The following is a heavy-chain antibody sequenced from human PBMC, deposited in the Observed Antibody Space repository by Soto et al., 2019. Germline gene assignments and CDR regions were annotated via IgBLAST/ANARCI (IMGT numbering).Heavy chain of an antibody. CDR3: TRLAYCGGDCYLWGAFDI. V-gene: IGHV3-73*01. CDR2: IRSKANSYAT. CDR1: GFTFSGSA. J-gene: IGHJ3*02. Sequence: GGSLRLSCAASGFTFSGSAMHWVRQASGKGLEWVGRIRSKANSYATAYAASVKGRFTISRDDSKSTAYLQMNSLKTEDTAVYYCTRLAYCGGDCYLWGAFDIWGQGTMVTVSS. D-gene: IGHD2-21*02.